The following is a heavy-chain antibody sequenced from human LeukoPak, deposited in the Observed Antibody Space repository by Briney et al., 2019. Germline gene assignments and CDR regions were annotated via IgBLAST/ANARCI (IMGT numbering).Heavy chain of an antibody. Sequence: PSETLSLTCTVSGGSISSYYWSWIRQPPGKGLEWIWYIYYSGSTNYNPSLKSRVTISVDTSKNQFSLKLSSVTAADTAVYYCARALRYFDRSYYYYMDVWGKGTTVTVSS. CDR1: GGSISSYY. CDR2: IYYSGST. J-gene: IGHJ6*03. D-gene: IGHD3-9*01. CDR3: ARALRYFDRSYYYYMDV. V-gene: IGHV4-59*01.